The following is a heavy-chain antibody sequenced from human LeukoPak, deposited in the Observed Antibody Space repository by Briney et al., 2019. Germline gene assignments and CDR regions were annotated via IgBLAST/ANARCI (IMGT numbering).Heavy chain of an antibody. CDR2: ISYDGSNK. J-gene: IGHJ3*01. D-gene: IGHD2-15*01. V-gene: IGHV3-30-3*01. CDR3: AKIRTYSTHDGFDV. CDR1: GFTFSSYA. Sequence: GGSLRLSCAASGFTFSSYAMHWVRQAPGKGLEWVAVISYDGSNKYYPESVKGRFTTYRDNVKNMLHLQMNSLRVEDTAVYYCAKIRTYSTHDGFDVWGQGTMVTVSS.